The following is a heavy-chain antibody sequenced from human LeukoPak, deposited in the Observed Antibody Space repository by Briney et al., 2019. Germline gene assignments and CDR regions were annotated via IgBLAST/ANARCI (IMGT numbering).Heavy chain of an antibody. CDR2: INHSGST. CDR3: ARDLSAGADY. V-gene: IGHV4-34*01. CDR1: GGSFSGYY. D-gene: IGHD6-13*01. J-gene: IGHJ4*02. Sequence: PSETLSLTCAVYGGSFSGYYWSWIRQPPGKGLEWIGEINHSGSTNYNPSLKSRVTISVDTSKNQFSLHLTSVTPEDTALYYCARDLSAGADYWGQGTLVTVSS.